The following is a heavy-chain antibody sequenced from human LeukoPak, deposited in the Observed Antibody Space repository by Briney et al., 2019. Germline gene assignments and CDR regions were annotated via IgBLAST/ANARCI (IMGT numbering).Heavy chain of an antibody. V-gene: IGHV3-66*01. J-gene: IGHJ4*02. CDR1: GFTVSSNY. Sequence: GGSLRLSCAVSGFTVSSNYMSWVRQAPGKGLEWVSVIYSGGSTYYADSVKGRFTISRDNAKSTLYLQMNSLRAEDTAVYYCGRGGYYFDYWGQGTLVTVSS. CDR3: GRGGYYFDY. CDR2: IYSGGST.